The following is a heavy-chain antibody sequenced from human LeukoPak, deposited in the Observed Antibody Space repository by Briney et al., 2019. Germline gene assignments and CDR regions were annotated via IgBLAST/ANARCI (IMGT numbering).Heavy chain of an antibody. CDR2: IDSSNNYI. V-gene: IGHV3-21*01. CDR1: GFTFRSYS. D-gene: IGHD6-13*01. CDR3: ARDPARIAAAGTSPLDY. Sequence: GGSLRLSCAASGFTFRSYSMNWVRQAPGKGLEWVSSIDSSNNYIYYEDSVKGRFTISRDHAKDSLYLQMNSLRAEDTAVYYCARDPARIAAAGTSPLDYWGQGTLVTVSS. J-gene: IGHJ4*02.